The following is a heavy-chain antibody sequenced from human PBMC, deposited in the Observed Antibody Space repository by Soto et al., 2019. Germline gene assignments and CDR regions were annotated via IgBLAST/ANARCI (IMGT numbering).Heavy chain of an antibody. CDR3: TTGMSGPKCF. Sequence: EAQLVESGGGLVNPGGSLRLSCAASGFSFTNAWMNWVRQAPGKGLEWVGRIKSKTDGGTADYGAPVKGRFTISRDESKTTVHLQMNSLQTEDTAVYYCTTGMSGPKCFWGQGTLVTVSS. CDR2: IKSKTDGGTA. D-gene: IGHD6-25*01. CDR1: GFSFTNAW. J-gene: IGHJ4*02. V-gene: IGHV3-15*07.